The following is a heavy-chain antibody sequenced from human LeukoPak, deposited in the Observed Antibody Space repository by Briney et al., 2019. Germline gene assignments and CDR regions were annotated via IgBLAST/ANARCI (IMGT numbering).Heavy chain of an antibody. D-gene: IGHD3-22*01. CDR3: ARDQDYDSSGPSWFDP. J-gene: IGHJ5*02. V-gene: IGHV4-61*02. CDR1: GGSISSGNYY. Sequence: SETLSLTCTVSGGSISSGNYYWSWIRQPAGKGLEWIGRIYTSGSTNYNPSLKSRVSISVDTSKNQFSLNLNSVTAADTAVYYCARDQDYDSSGPSWFDPWGQGTLVTVSS. CDR2: IYTSGST.